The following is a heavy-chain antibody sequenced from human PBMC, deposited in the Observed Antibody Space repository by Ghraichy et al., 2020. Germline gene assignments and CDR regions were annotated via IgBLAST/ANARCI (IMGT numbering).Heavy chain of an antibody. CDR1: GGSISSSSYY. CDR2: IYYSGST. D-gene: IGHD5-12*01. V-gene: IGHV4-39*01. CDR3: ARHGHSGYDYYYYGMDV. J-gene: IGHJ6*02. Sequence: ETLSLTCTVSGGSISSSSYYWGWIRQPPGKGLEWIGSIYYSGSTYYNPSLKSRVTISVDTSKNQFSLKLSSVTAADTAVYYCARHGHSGYDYYYYGMDVWGQGTTVTVSS.